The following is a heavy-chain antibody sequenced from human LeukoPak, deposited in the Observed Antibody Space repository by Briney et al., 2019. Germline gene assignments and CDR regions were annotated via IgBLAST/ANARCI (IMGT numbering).Heavy chain of an antibody. J-gene: IGHJ3*02. CDR3: ARVQNYYDSSGYHFYAFDI. D-gene: IGHD3-22*01. V-gene: IGHV5-51*01. CDR1: GYSFPIYW. CDR2: IYPGDSNT. Sequence: GESLKISCKGSGYSFPIYWIGWVRQMPGKGLEWMVIIYPGDSNTRYSPSFQDQVTISADKSISTAYLQWSSLKASDTAMYYCARVQNYYDSSGYHFYAFDIWGQGTMVTVSS.